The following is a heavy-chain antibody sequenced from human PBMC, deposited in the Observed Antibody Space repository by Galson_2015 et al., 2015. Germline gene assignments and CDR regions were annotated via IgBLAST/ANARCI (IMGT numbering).Heavy chain of an antibody. CDR1: GFTFSSYA. D-gene: IGHD3-10*01. V-gene: IGHV3-30-3*01. CDR2: ISYDGSNK. Sequence: SLRLSCAASGFTFSSYAMHWVRQAPGKGLEWVAVISYDGSNKYYADSVKGRFTISRDNSKNTLYLQMNSLRAEDTAVYYCARDSKLLWFGELYYWGQGTLVTVSS. J-gene: IGHJ4*02. CDR3: ARDSKLLWFGELYY.